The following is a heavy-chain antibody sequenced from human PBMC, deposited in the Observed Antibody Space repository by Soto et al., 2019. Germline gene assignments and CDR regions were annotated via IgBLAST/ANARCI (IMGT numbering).Heavy chain of an antibody. CDR3: ARNTISAAGADYYGLDV. V-gene: IGHV3-11*01. CDR2: MSSSGVTV. Sequence: PGGSLRLSCAGSGFTFSDYYMSWIRQAPGQGLEWVSYMSSSGVTVFYADSVKGRFTISRDNAKNSLYLRMYSLRAEDSAVYYCARNTISAAGADYYGLDVWGQGTTVTVSS. D-gene: IGHD6-13*01. CDR1: GFTFSDYY. J-gene: IGHJ6*02.